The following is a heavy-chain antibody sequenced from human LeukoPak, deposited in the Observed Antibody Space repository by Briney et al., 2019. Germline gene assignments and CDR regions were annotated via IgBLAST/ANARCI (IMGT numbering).Heavy chain of an antibody. CDR2: ISGSGGST. D-gene: IGHD3-3*01. CDR1: GFTFSSYA. Sequence: GGSLRLSCAASGFTFSSYAMSWVRQAPGKGLEWVSAISGSGGSTYYADSVKGRFTISRDNSKNTLYLQMNSLRAEDTAVYYCAKVTIFGVVPSYLDYWGQGTLVTVSS. J-gene: IGHJ4*02. V-gene: IGHV3-23*01. CDR3: AKVTIFGVVPSYLDY.